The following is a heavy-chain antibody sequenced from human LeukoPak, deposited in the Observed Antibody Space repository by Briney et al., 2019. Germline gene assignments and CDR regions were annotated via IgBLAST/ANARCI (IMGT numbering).Heavy chain of an antibody. J-gene: IGHJ4*02. CDR3: ASIPTGTFGY. CDR2: ISYDGSNK. Sequence: GGSLRLSCAASGFTFSSYGMHWVRQAPGKGLEWVAVISYDGSNKYYADSVKGRFTMSRDNSKNTLYLQMNSLRAEDTAVYYCASIPTGTFGYWGQGTLVTVSS. V-gene: IGHV3-30*19. D-gene: IGHD1-1*01. CDR1: GFTFSSYG.